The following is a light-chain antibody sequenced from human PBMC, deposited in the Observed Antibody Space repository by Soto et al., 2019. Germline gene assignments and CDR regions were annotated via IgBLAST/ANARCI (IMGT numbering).Light chain of an antibody. Sequence: QSALTQPASVSGSPGQSITISCTGTSSDVGSYNFVSWYQQHPGKAPKLMIYEGSKRPSGISNRFSGSKSGNTASLTISGLQAEDEADYYCCSYAGRIVVFGGGTKVTVL. CDR2: EGS. V-gene: IGLV2-23*01. CDR3: CSYAGRIVV. CDR1: SSDVGSYNF. J-gene: IGLJ2*01.